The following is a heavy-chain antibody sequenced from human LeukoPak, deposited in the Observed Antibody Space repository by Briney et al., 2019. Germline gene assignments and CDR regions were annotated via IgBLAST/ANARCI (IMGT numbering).Heavy chain of an antibody. D-gene: IGHD3-10*01. V-gene: IGHV3-30*04. CDR2: ISYDGSNE. J-gene: IGHJ4*02. Sequence: GRSLRLSCAASGFTFSSYVMHWVRQAPGKGLEWVAIISYDGSNEYYADSVKGRFTISRDNSKNTLYLQMNSLRAEDTAVYYCARGSITMVRGVTDYWGQGTLVTVSS. CDR1: GFTFSSYV. CDR3: ARGSITMVRGVTDY.